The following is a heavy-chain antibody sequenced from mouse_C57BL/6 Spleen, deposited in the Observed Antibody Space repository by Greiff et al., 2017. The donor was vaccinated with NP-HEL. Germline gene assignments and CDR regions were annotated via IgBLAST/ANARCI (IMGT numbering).Heavy chain of an antibody. J-gene: IGHJ2*01. CDR2: IYPGSGNT. V-gene: IGHV1-76*01. CDR3: ARNWDPFDY. Sequence: VKLVESGAELVRPGASVKLSCKASGYTFTDYYINWVKQRPGQGLEWIARIYPGSGNTYYNEKFKGKATLTAEKSSSTAYMQLSSLTSEDSAVYFCARNWDPFDYWGQGTTLTVSS. D-gene: IGHD4-1*01. CDR1: GYTFTDYY.